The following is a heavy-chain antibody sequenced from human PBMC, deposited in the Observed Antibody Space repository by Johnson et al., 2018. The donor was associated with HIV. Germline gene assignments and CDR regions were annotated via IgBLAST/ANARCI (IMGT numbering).Heavy chain of an antibody. V-gene: IGHV3-72*01. CDR1: GFTFSDHY. J-gene: IGHJ3*02. Sequence: QLVESGGGLVQPGGSLRLSCEASGFTFSDHYMDWVRQAPGQGLEWVGRSRNKANTYTTEYSVSVKGRFTISRDDSKNSLYLQMNSLKTEDTAVYYCARDGYSGGFDIWGQGTMVTVSS. CDR2: SRNKANTYTT. D-gene: IGHD2-21*01. CDR3: ARDGYSGGFDI.